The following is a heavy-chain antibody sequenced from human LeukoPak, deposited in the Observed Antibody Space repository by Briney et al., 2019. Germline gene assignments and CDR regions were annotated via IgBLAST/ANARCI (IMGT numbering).Heavy chain of an antibody. Sequence: GASVKVSCKASGGTFSSYAISWVRQAPGQGLEWMGGIIPIFGTANYAQKFQGRVTMTTDTSTSTAYMELRSLRSDDTAVYYCARMGWVTTVVTPEGGDYWGQGTLVTVSS. J-gene: IGHJ4*02. CDR2: IIPIFGTA. V-gene: IGHV1-69*05. CDR3: ARMGWVTTVVTPEGGDY. CDR1: GGTFSSYA. D-gene: IGHD4-23*01.